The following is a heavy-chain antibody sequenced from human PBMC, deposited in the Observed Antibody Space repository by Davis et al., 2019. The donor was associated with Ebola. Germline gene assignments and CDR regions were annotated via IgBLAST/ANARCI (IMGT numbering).Heavy chain of an antibody. J-gene: IGHJ4*02. CDR2: ISGSGGNT. CDR1: GFAFSSYA. Sequence: GESLKISCAASGFAFSSYAMSWVRQAPGKGLEWVSGISGSGGNTNYADSVKGRFAISRDNSKNTLYLQKNSLRAEDTAVYYCAKGFYFDSSGYSIFDYWGQGTLVPVSS. CDR3: AKGFYFDSSGYSIFDY. D-gene: IGHD3-22*01. V-gene: IGHV3-23*01.